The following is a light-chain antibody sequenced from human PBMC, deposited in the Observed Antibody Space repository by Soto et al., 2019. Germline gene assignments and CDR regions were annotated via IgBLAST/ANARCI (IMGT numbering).Light chain of an antibody. CDR1: SSDVGGYDY. CDR3: SSYAGSSNV. V-gene: IGLV2-8*01. J-gene: IGLJ1*01. CDR2: EVN. Sequence: QSALTQPASVSGFPGQSITLSCTGTSSDVGGYDYVSWYQQHPGKAPTLMIYEVNKRPSGVPDRFSGSKSGNTASLTVSGLQAEDEADYYCSSYAGSSNVFGTGTKVTVL.